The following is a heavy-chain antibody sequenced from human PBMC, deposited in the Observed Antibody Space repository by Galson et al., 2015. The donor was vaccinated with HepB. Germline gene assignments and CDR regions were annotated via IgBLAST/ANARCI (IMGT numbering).Heavy chain of an antibody. J-gene: IGHJ6*02. Sequence: SLRLSCAASGFTFSSYWMSWVRQAPGKGLEWVANIKQDGSEKYYVDSVKGRFTISRDNAKNSLYLQMNSLRAEDTAVYYCARDVEQLRYYYYYGMDVWGQGTTVTVSS. CDR2: IKQDGSEK. CDR3: ARDVEQLRYYYYYGMDV. V-gene: IGHV3-7*01. CDR1: GFTFSSYW. D-gene: IGHD6-6*01.